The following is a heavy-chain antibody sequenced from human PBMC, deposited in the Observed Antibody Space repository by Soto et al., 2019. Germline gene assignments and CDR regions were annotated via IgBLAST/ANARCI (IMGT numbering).Heavy chain of an antibody. J-gene: IGHJ4*02. Sequence: PGGSLRLSCAASGFTFSSYAMSWVRQAPGKGLEWVSAISGSGGSTYYEYSVKGRFTISIDNSKNTLYLQMNSLRAEDTAVYYCATPPATPHXWGQGTLLTVSX. V-gene: IGHV3-23*01. CDR1: GFTFSSYA. CDR3: ATPPATPHX. D-gene: IGHD2-2*01. CDR2: ISGSGGST.